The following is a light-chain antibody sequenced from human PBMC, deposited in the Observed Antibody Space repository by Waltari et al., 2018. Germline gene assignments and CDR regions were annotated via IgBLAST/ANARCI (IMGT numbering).Light chain of an antibody. J-gene: IGKJ1*01. CDR3: QHYVRLPVT. CDR2: GAY. CDR1: RGVSRA. Sequence: EIVLPPSPGTLALSLGERATLSCRASRGVSRALAWYQQKPGPAPRLLVYGAYTRAPGIPGRFSGSGSGTDFSLTISRLEPDDFAVYYCQHYVRLPVTFGQGTTVEI. V-gene: IGKV3-20*01.